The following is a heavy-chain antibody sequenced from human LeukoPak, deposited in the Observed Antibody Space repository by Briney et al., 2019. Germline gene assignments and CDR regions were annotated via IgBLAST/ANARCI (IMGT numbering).Heavy chain of an antibody. V-gene: IGHV3-64*01. CDR1: GFTFGAYA. D-gene: IGHD3-22*01. Sequence: PGGSLRLSCAASGFTFGAYAMSWVRQAPGKGLEYVSAISSNGGSTYYAKSVKGRFTISRDNSKNTLYLQMGSLRAEDMAVYYCARENHDSSGNYYFAYWGQGTLVTVSS. CDR2: ISSNGGST. J-gene: IGHJ4*02. CDR3: ARENHDSSGNYYFAY.